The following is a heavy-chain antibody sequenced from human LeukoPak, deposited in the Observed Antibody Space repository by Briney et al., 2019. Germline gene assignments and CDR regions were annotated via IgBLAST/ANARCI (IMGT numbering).Heavy chain of an antibody. J-gene: IGHJ4*02. CDR3: AKDRGDFSGWFF. CDR1: GFTFDDYA. Sequence: PGGSLRLSCAASGFTFDDYAMHWVCQAPGKGLEWVSLISGDGGSTYYADSVKGRFTISRDNSKNSLYLQMSSLRIEDTALYYCAKDRGDFSGWFFWGQGTLVTVSS. D-gene: IGHD6-19*01. CDR2: ISGDGGST. V-gene: IGHV3-43*02.